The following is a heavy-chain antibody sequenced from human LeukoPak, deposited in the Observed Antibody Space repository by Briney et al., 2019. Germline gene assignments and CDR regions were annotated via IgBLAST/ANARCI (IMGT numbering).Heavy chain of an antibody. CDR2: ISSSSSYI. D-gene: IGHD2-2*01. V-gene: IGHV3-21*01. J-gene: IGHJ4*02. CDR3: ARDPYCSSTSCSLD. CDR1: GFTFSSYS. Sequence: GGSLRLSCAASGFTFSSYSMNWVRQAPGKGLEWVSSISSSSSYIYYADSVKGRFTISRDNAKSSLYLQMNSLRAEDTAVYYCARDPYCSSTSCSLDWGQGTLVTVSS.